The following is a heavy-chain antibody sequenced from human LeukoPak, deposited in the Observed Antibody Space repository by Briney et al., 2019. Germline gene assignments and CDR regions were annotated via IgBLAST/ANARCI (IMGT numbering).Heavy chain of an antibody. J-gene: IGHJ3*02. Sequence: ASVKVSCKASGGTFSSYAISWVRQAPGHGLEWMGRVIPIFGTANYAQKFQGRVTITTDESTSTAYMELSSLRSEDTAVYYCARDVGYYDSSGLRGAFDIWGQGTMVTVSS. CDR2: VIPIFGTA. CDR1: GGTFSSYA. V-gene: IGHV1-69*05. D-gene: IGHD3-22*01. CDR3: ARDVGYYDSSGLRGAFDI.